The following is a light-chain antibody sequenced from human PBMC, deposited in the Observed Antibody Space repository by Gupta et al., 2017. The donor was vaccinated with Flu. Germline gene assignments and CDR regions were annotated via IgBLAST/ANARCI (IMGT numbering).Light chain of an antibody. CDR3: QQYNNYWT. J-gene: IGKJ1*01. CDR2: QAS. V-gene: IGKV1-5*03. CDR1: QSISSW. Sequence: SPSTLSASVGDRVTITCRASQSISSWLAWYQQKAGKAPKLLIYQASNLETGVPSRFSGSGSGTEFTLTISSLQPDDFATYYCQQYNNYWTFGQGTKVEIK.